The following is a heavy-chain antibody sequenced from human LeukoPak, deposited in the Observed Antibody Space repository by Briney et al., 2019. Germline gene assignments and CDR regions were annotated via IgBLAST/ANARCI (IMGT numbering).Heavy chain of an antibody. Sequence: PSETLSLTCTVSGGSISSYYWSWIRQPPGKGLEWIGYIYYSGSTNYNPSLKSRVTISVDTSNNQFSLKLSSVTAADTAVYYCARGLSKPGVDYWGQGTLVTVSS. V-gene: IGHV4-59*12. D-gene: IGHD3-10*01. CDR2: IYYSGST. J-gene: IGHJ4*02. CDR1: GGSISSYY. CDR3: ARGLSKPGVDY.